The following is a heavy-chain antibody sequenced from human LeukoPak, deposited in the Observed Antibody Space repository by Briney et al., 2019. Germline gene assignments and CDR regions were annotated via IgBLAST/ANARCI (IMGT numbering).Heavy chain of an antibody. Sequence: PSETLSLTCTVSGGSISSYYWSWIRQPPGKGLEWIGYIYYSGSTNYNPSLKSRVTISVDTSKNQFSLKLSSVTAADTAVYYCARPIYGDLEMDAFDIWGQGTVVTVSS. J-gene: IGHJ3*02. CDR2: IYYSGST. CDR1: GGSISSYY. CDR3: ARPIYGDLEMDAFDI. V-gene: IGHV4-59*01. D-gene: IGHD4-17*01.